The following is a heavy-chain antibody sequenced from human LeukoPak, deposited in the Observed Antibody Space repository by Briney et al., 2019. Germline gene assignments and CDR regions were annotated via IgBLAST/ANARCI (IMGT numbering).Heavy chain of an antibody. J-gene: IGHJ6*03. CDR2: INPNSGGT. D-gene: IGHD6-13*01. V-gene: IGHV1-2*02. CDR3: ARGYSSSWYEDYYYYMDV. CDR1: GYTFTGYY. Sequence: ASVKVSCKASGYTFTGYYMHWVRQAPGQGLVWMGWINPNSGGTNYAQKLQGRVTMTRDTSISTAYMELSRLRSDDTAVYYCARGYSSSWYEDYYYYMDVWGKGTTVTISS.